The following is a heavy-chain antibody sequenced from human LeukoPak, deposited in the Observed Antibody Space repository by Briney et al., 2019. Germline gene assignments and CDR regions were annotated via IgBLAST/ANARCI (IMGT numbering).Heavy chain of an antibody. CDR2: VDVSGGNT. J-gene: IGHJ4*02. Sequence: GGSLRLSCAASGFTFTSYAMTWVRQAPGKGLEWVSSVDVSGGNTYYADSVKGRFTIPRDNSKNAMFLQMNSLRADDTAVYYCARGGQPKFDSWGQGTLVTVSS. CDR3: ARGGQPKFDS. D-gene: IGHD4-23*01. CDR1: GFTFTSYA. V-gene: IGHV3-23*01.